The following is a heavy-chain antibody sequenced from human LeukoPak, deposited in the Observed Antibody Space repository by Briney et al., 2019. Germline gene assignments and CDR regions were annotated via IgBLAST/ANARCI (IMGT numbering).Heavy chain of an antibody. CDR1: GYSFTSYW. CDR3: ARLTMENGSSCPLIGMDV. Sequence: PGESLKISCKGSGYSFTSYWIGWVRQMPGKGPEWMGIIYPGDSDTRYSPSFQGQVTISADKSISTAYLQWSSLKASDTAMYYCARLTMENGSSCPLIGMDVWGQGTTVTVSS. CDR2: IYPGDSDT. J-gene: IGHJ6*02. D-gene: IGHD3-22*01. V-gene: IGHV5-51*01.